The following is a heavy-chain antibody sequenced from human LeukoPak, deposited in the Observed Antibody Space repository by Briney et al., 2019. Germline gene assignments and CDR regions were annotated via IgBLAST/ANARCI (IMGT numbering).Heavy chain of an antibody. Sequence: GGSLRLSCAASGFTFSSDAMSWVRQAPGRGLEWVSAISGSGVSRYYADSVKGRFTISRDNSKKTLYLQLNSLRAEDTAVYYCAKDPGGDYYDSSGYTYFQYWGQGTLVTVSS. V-gene: IGHV3-23*01. D-gene: IGHD3-22*01. CDR2: ISGSGVSR. J-gene: IGHJ1*01. CDR1: GFTFSSDA. CDR3: AKDPGGDYYDSSGYTYFQY.